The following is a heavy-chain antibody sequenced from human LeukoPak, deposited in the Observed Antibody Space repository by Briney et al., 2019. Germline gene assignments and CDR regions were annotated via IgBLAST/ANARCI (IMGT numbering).Heavy chain of an antibody. D-gene: IGHD4-17*01. CDR2: ISYDGSNK. J-gene: IGHJ4*02. Sequence: PGGSLRLSCAASGFTFSSYAMHWVRQAPGKGLEWVAVISYDGSNKYYADSVKGRFTISRDNSKNTLYLQMDSLRAEDTAVYYCAEPYGDYVGYWGQGTLVTVSS. CDR3: AEPYGDYVGY. CDR1: GFTFSSYA. V-gene: IGHV3-30-3*01.